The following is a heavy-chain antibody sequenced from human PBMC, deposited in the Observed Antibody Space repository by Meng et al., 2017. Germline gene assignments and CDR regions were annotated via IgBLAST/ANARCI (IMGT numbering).Heavy chain of an antibody. CDR1: GFTFDDYG. Sequence: GESLKISCAVSGFTFDDYGMSWVRQAPGKGLEWVSGMSWNGGSTGYADSVKGRFTISRDNAKNSLYLQMNSLRAEDTAVYYCARDSSLRYFDWLAYAFDSWGQGTMVTVSS. CDR2: MSWNGGST. J-gene: IGHJ3*02. CDR3: ARDSSLRYFDWLAYAFDS. V-gene: IGHV3-20*04. D-gene: IGHD3-9*01.